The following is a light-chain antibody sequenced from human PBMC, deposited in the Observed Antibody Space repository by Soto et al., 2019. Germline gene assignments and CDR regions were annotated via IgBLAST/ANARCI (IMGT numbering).Light chain of an antibody. CDR3: SSFASTHTYV. CDR2: EVN. J-gene: IGLJ1*01. CDR1: SSDVAFYNH. Sequence: QSVLTQPASVSGSPGQSITISCTGTSSDVAFYNHVSWYQQHPGKAPKLLIYEVNNRPSGVSHRFSGSKSGNTASLTISGLQAEDAADYYCSSFASTHTYVFGTGTKVTVL. V-gene: IGLV2-14*01.